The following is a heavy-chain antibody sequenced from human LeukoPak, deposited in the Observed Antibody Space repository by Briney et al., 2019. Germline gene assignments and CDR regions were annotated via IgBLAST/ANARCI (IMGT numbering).Heavy chain of an antibody. V-gene: IGHV3-7*01. Sequence: GGSLRLSCAASGFTFSTYWMAWVRQAPGKGQEWVANIKGDESAKHQADSVKGRFTISRDNVQNSVYLQMSSLRGEDTAVYYCARDVVGSLDYWGQGTLVTVSS. CDR3: ARDVVGSLDY. CDR2: IKGDESAK. D-gene: IGHD1-26*01. J-gene: IGHJ4*02. CDR1: GFTFSTYW.